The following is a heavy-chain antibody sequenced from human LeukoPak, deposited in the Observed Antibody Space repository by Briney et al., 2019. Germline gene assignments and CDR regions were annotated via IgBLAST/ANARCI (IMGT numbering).Heavy chain of an antibody. D-gene: IGHD3-10*01. J-gene: IGHJ4*02. V-gene: IGHV3-66*01. CDR1: GFTVSSNY. CDR2: IFGGGST. Sequence: GGSLRLSCAASGFTVSSNYMTWVRQAPGKGLEWVSVIFGGGSTYYADSVKGRFTISRDNSKNTLFLQMNSLRAEDTAVYYCARDGPGDTFDYWGQGTLVTVSS. CDR3: ARDGPGDTFDY.